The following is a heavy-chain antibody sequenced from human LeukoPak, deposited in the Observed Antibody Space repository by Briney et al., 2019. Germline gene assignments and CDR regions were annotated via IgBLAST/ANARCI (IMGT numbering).Heavy chain of an antibody. Sequence: GRSLRLSCAASGFTFDDYAMHWVRQAPGKGLEWVSGISWNSGSIGYADSVKGRFTISRDNSKNTLYVQMNSLRAEDTAVYYCAKQFLWFGELSHFDYWGQGTLVTVSS. V-gene: IGHV3-9*01. CDR1: GFTFDDYA. CDR3: AKQFLWFGELSHFDY. D-gene: IGHD3-10*01. J-gene: IGHJ4*02. CDR2: ISWNSGSI.